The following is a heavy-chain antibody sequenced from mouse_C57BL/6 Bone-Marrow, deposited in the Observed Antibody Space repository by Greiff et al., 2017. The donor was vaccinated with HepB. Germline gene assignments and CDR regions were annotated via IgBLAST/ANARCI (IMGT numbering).Heavy chain of an antibody. CDR2: IDPEDGET. Sequence: VQLQQSGAELVKPGASVKLSCTASGFNIKDYYMHWVKQRTEQGLEWIGRIDPEDGETKYAPKFQGKATITADTSSNTAHLQLSSLTSEDTAVYYCASPYYSNYRYFDVWGTGTTVTVSS. V-gene: IGHV14-2*01. J-gene: IGHJ1*03. D-gene: IGHD2-5*01. CDR3: ASPYYSNYRYFDV. CDR1: GFNIKDYY.